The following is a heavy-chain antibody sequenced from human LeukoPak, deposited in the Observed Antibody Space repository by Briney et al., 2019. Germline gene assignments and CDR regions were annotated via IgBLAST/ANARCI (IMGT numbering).Heavy chain of an antibody. D-gene: IGHD6-6*01. J-gene: IGHJ4*02. V-gene: IGHV3-48*04. CDR3: ARFASLSSSSSYDY. CDR2: ISSSSSTI. CDR1: GFTFSSYS. Sequence: GGSLRLSCAASGFTFSSYSMNWVRQAPGKGLEWVSYISSSSSTIYYADSVRGRFTISRDNGKNSLYLQMNSLRAEDTAVYYCARFASLSSSSSYDYWGQGTLVTVSS.